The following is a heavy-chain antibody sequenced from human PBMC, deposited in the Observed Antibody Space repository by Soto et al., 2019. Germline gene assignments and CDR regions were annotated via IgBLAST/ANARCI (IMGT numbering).Heavy chain of an antibody. CDR2: IYYSGST. J-gene: IGHJ6*02. Sequence: QVRLQESGPGMVKPSETLSLSCLVSGDSVGNGPYYWRWIRQSPGEGLEWVDYIYYSGSTNVNPSLESRVNISIDMSKNQFFLELRSVTAADAAVYCCARVGSSCHSGGCYYYYGLGVWGQGTTVAISS. V-gene: IGHV4-61*01. CDR3: ARVGSSCHSGGCYYYYGLGV. D-gene: IGHD1-26*01. CDR1: GDSVGNGPYY.